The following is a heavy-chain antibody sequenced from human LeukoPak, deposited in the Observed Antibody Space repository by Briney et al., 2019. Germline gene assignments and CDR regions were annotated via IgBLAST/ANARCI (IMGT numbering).Heavy chain of an antibody. CDR3: TAGTGRSDFDY. J-gene: IGHJ4*02. CDR1: GFTFSNAW. Sequence: GGSLRLSCAASGFTFSNAWMSWVRQAPGKGLEWVGRIKRKGDGGTIDYAAPVKGRLTISRDDSKNTLYLQMNSLKSEDTAVYYCTAGTGRSDFDYWGQGTLVTVSS. V-gene: IGHV3-15*01. D-gene: IGHD3/OR15-3a*01. CDR2: IKRKGDGGTI.